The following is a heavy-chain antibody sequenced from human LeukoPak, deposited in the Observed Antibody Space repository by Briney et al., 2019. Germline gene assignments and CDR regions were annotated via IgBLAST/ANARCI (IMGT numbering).Heavy chain of an antibody. Sequence: SVKVSCKASGYTFTSYGISWVRQAPGQGLEWMGRIIPILGIANYAQKFQGRVTITADKSTSTAYMELSSLRSEDTAVYYCARGGITIRMDVWGQGTTVTVSS. V-gene: IGHV1-69*04. CDR3: ARGGITIRMDV. CDR2: IIPILGIA. CDR1: GYTFTSYG. J-gene: IGHJ6*02. D-gene: IGHD3-3*01.